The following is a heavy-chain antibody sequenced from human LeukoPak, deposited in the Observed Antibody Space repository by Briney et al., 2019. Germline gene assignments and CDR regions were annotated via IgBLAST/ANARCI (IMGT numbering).Heavy chain of an antibody. Sequence: ASVKVSCKASGYTFTSYYMHCVRQAPGQGLEGMGIINPSGGSTSYAQQFQGRVTMTRDMSTSTVYMELSSLRSEDTAVYYCARDGPSHYYDSSGRNAFDIWGQGTMVTVSS. CDR1: GYTFTSYY. CDR3: ARDGPSHYYDSSGRNAFDI. CDR2: INPSGGST. V-gene: IGHV1-46*01. D-gene: IGHD3-22*01. J-gene: IGHJ3*02.